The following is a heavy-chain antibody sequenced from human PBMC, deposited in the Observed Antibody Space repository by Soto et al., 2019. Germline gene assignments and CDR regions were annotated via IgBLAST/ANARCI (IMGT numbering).Heavy chain of an antibody. V-gene: IGHV3-23*01. D-gene: IGHD3-22*01. CDR1: GFTFSSYA. CDR2: ISGSGGST. J-gene: IGHJ2*01. CDR3: AKVDSNGYGLHYYWYFDV. Sequence: EVQLLESGGGLVQPGGSLRLSCAASGFTFSSYAMSWVRQAPGKGLEWVSAISGSGGSTYYADSMKGRFTISRDNTKNTLYLQMNSLRAEETSVYYCAKVDSNGYGLHYYWYFDVWGRGTLVTVSS.